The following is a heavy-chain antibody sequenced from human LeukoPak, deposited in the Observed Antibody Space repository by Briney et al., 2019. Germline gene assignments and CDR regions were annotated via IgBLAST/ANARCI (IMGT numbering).Heavy chain of an antibody. Sequence: GGSLRLSCAASGFTFSSYEMNWVRQAPGKGLEWVSYISSSGSTIYYADSVKGRFTISRDNAKNSLYLQMNSLRAEDTAVYYCALVPARYYYGMDVWGQGTTVTVSS. J-gene: IGHJ6*02. D-gene: IGHD2-2*01. CDR2: ISSSGSTI. V-gene: IGHV3-48*03. CDR3: ALVPARYYYGMDV. CDR1: GFTFSSYE.